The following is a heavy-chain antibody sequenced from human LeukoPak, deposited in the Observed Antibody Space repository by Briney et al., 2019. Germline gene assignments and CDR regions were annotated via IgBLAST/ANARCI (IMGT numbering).Heavy chain of an antibody. J-gene: IGHJ4*02. CDR2: IYYSGST. V-gene: IGHV4-39*01. D-gene: IGHD1-26*01. CDR1: GGSISSSSYY. CDR3: GRHGVWEGELPGNY. Sequence: PSETLSLTCTVSGGSISSSSYYWGWIRQPPGKGLEWIGSIYYSGSTYYNPSLKSRVTISVDTSKNQFSLKLSSVTAADTAVYYCGRHGVWEGELPGNYGGKGTLVTVSS.